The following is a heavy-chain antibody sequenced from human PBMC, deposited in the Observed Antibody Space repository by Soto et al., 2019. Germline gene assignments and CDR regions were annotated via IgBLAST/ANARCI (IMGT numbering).Heavy chain of an antibody. CDR1: GGSFSGYY. J-gene: IGHJ4*02. V-gene: IGHV4-34*01. Sequence: SETLSLTCAVYGGSFSGYYWSWIRQPPGKGLEWIGEINHSGSTNYNPSLKSRVTISVDTSKNQFSLKLSSVTAADTAVYYCARGQTGYSYGRSRTLDYWGQGTLVTVSS. CDR3: ARGQTGYSYGRSRTLDY. D-gene: IGHD5-18*01. CDR2: INHSGST.